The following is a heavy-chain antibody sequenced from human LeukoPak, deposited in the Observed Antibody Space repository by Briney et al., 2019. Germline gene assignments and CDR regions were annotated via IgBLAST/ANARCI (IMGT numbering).Heavy chain of an antibody. CDR3: ARDPQDDYIWGNNRFGGAFDI. Sequence: ASVKVSCKASGGTFSNHAVSWVRQAPGQGLEWMGGIIPIFGTANYAQKFQGRVTITADESTSTAYMELSSLRSEDTAVYYCARDPQDDYIWGNNRFGGAFDIWGQGTMVTVSS. CDR2: IIPIFGTA. J-gene: IGHJ3*02. V-gene: IGHV1-69*13. CDR1: GGTFSNHA. D-gene: IGHD3-16*02.